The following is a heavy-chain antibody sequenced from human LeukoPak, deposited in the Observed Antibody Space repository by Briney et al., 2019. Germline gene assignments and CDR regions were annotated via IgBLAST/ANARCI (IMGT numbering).Heavy chain of an antibody. Sequence: GGSLRLSCAASGFTFSNAWMSWVRQAPGKGLEWVGRIKSKTDGGTTDYAAPVKGRFTISRDDSKNTLYLQMNSLKTEDTAVYYCTTDYLAAVAGTGYYYGMDVWGQGNTVTVSS. D-gene: IGHD6-19*01. J-gene: IGHJ6*02. CDR1: GFTFSNAW. CDR3: TTDYLAAVAGTGYYYGMDV. CDR2: IKSKTDGGTT. V-gene: IGHV3-15*01.